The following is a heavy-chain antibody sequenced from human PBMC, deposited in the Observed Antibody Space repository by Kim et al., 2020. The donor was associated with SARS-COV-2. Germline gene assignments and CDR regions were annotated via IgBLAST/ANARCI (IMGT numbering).Heavy chain of an antibody. CDR2: MNPNSGNT. CDR1: GYTFTSYD. V-gene: IGHV1-8*01. J-gene: IGHJ6*02. CDR3: ARGKVGATGLYYYGMDV. D-gene: IGHD1-26*01. Sequence: ASVKVSCKASGYTFTSYDINWVRQATGQGLEWMGWMNPNSGNTGYAQKFQGRVTMTRNTSISTAYMELSSLRSEDTAVYYCARGKVGATGLYYYGMDVWGHGTTVTVSS.